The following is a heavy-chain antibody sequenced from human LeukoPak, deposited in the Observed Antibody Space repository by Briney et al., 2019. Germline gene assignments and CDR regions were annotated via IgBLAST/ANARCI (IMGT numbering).Heavy chain of an antibody. D-gene: IGHD3-10*01. CDR1: GYTFTSYG. J-gene: IGHJ6*03. CDR2: ISAYNGNT. Sequence: ASVKVSCKASGYTFTSYGISWVRQAPGQGLEWMGWISAYNGNTNYAQKLQGRVTMTTDTSTSTAYMELRSLRSEDTAVYYCARRVMYYYGSGSYYYYYYYMDVWGKGTTVTISS. V-gene: IGHV1-18*01. CDR3: ARRVMYYYGSGSYYYYYYYMDV.